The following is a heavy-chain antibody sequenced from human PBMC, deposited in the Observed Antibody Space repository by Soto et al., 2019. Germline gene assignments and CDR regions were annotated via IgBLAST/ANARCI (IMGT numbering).Heavy chain of an antibody. V-gene: IGHV4-31*03. CDR1: GGSIRSDGNY. CDR3: ARADFGVHEYFDL. Sequence: QVQLQESGPGLVKPSQTLSLTCTVSGGSIRSDGNYWSWIRQHPGKGLEWIGYIYYSGSTYYNPSLMSRVTXSXDXXKNQFSLKLSSVTAADTAVYYCARADFGVHEYFDLWGRCTLVTVSS. CDR2: IYYSGST. D-gene: IGHD3-3*01. J-gene: IGHJ2*01.